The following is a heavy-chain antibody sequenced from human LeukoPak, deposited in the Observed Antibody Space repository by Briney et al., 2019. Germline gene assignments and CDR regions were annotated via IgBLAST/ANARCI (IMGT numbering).Heavy chain of an antibody. D-gene: IGHD5-18*01. Sequence: GGSLRLSCAASGFTLSSYEMNWVRQAPGKGLEWVANISSSGNNMHYADSVKGRFTISRDNAKTSLYLQMISLRAEDTAVYYCARHLSGVTGYTYGRGIDYWGQGTLVTVSS. V-gene: IGHV3-48*03. J-gene: IGHJ4*02. CDR3: ARHLSGVTGYTYGRGIDY. CDR1: GFTLSSYE. CDR2: ISSSGNNM.